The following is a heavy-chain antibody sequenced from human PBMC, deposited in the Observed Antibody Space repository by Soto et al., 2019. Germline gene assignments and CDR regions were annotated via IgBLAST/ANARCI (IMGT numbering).Heavy chain of an antibody. CDR1: GFTFTTYH. J-gene: IGHJ6*02. CDR3: AKIRTTADYYWYGMDV. Sequence: PGGSLRLSCAASGFTFTTYHMVWVRQAPGKGLESVASISASGDRTYYADSVKGRFTISRDNSKNMLYLQMNSLRAGDTAVYYCAKIRTTADYYWYGMDVWGRGSAVTVSS. CDR2: ISASGDRT. D-gene: IGHD2-21*02. V-gene: IGHV3-23*01.